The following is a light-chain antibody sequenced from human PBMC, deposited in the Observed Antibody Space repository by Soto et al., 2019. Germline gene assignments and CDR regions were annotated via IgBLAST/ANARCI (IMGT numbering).Light chain of an antibody. CDR2: EVT. Sequence: QSVLTQPASVSGSPGQSIAISCTGTFSDVGGYDYVSWYQQHPDKAPKLMIYEVTKRPSGVSNRFSGSKFGNTASLTISGLQPEDEADYYCSSHTSGSTRVFGSGTKLTVL. CDR3: SSHTSGSTRV. CDR1: FSDVGGYDY. V-gene: IGLV2-14*01. J-gene: IGLJ1*01.